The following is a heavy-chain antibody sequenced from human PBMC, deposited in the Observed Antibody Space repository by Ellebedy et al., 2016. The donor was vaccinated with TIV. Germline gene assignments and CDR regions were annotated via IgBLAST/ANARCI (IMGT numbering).Heavy chain of an antibody. V-gene: IGHV3-30-3*01. CDR1: GFTFSSYA. CDR3: AREERRDGYPDI. CDR2: ISYDGSNK. J-gene: IGHJ3*02. D-gene: IGHD5-24*01. Sequence: GESLKISXAASGFTFSSYAMHWVRQAPGKGLEWVAVISYDGSNKYYADSVKGRFTISRDNSKNTLYLQMNSLRAEDTAVYYCAREERRDGYPDIWGQGTMVTVSS.